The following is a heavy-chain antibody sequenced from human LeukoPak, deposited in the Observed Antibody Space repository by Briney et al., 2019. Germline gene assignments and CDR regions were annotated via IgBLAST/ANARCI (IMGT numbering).Heavy chain of an antibody. CDR2: ISSSSSTI. CDR3: AKDGGLYEQPY. V-gene: IGHV3-48*01. D-gene: IGHD2-2*02. CDR1: GFTFSSYS. Sequence: GGSLRLSCAASGFTFSSYSMNWVRQAPGKGLEWVSYISSSSSTIYYADSVKGRFTISRDNAKNSLYLQMNSLRAEDTAVYYCAKDGGLYEQPYWGQGTLVTVSS. J-gene: IGHJ4*02.